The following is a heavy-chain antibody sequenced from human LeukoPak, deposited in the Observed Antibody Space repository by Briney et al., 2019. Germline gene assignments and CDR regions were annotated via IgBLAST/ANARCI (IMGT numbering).Heavy chain of an antibody. Sequence: PGGSLRLSCAASGFTFSSYSMNWVRQAPGEGLEWVSYISSLSGTIYYADSVKGRFTISRDNAKNSLYLQMDSLRAEDTAVYYCAKASLEVDEEYYYYYYMDVWGKGTTVTVSS. D-gene: IGHD1-1*01. CDR3: AKASLEVDEEYYYYYYMDV. J-gene: IGHJ6*03. CDR2: ISSLSGTI. V-gene: IGHV3-48*01. CDR1: GFTFSSYS.